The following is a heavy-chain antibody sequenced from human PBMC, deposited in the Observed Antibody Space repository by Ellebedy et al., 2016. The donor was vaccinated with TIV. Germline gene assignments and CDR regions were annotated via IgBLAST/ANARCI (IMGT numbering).Heavy chain of an antibody. CDR2: LSWNSGSI. D-gene: IGHD1-1*01. J-gene: IGHJ4*02. V-gene: IGHV3-9*01. CDR3: AKGSTIALLTCVDY. CDR1: GFSFDDYA. Sequence: SLKISCAASGFSFDDYAMHWVRQAPGKGLEWVSGLSWNSGSIGYADSVKGRFTISRDNARKSLYLHMNSLRAEDTALYYCAKGSTIALLTCVDYWGQGTLVTVSS.